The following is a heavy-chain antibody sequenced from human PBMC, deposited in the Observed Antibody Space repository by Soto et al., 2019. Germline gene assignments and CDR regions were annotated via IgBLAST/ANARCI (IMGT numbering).Heavy chain of an antibody. V-gene: IGHV1-18*04. CDR3: ARALAYTFDY. J-gene: IGHJ4*02. Sequence: GASVQVSCKASGYSFTSYSISRVRQAPGQGLEWMGWIASNDANTNYAQRLQGRLTMTTDTSSSTAYMELRNLRSDDTAGYYCARALAYTFDYWGQGTLVTVSS. D-gene: IGHD1-20*01. CDR1: GYSFTSYS. CDR2: IASNDANT.